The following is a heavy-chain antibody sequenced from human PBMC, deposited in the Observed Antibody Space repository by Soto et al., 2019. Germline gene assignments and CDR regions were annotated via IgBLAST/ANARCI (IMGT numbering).Heavy chain of an antibody. CDR1: GESISSSSYY. D-gene: IGHD2-21*02. CDR2: IYYSGRT. J-gene: IGHJ4*02. CDR3: ARQRTTVVTQAYFDH. Sequence: SETLSLTCIVSGESISSSSYYWGWIRQPPGKSLEWIGSIYYSGRTYYNPSFKSRVTISIDTSKNQFSLKLSSVTATDTAVYYCARQRTTVVTQAYFDHWGQGALVTVS. V-gene: IGHV4-39*01.